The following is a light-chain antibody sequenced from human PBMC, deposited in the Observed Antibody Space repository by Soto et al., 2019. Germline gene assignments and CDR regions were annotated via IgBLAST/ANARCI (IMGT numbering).Light chain of an antibody. CDR2: TTN. V-gene: IGLV1-44*01. Sequence: QPVLTQPHSASGTPGQRVTISCSGSSSNIGTSSVRWFQQLPGTAPKLLISTTNQRPSGVPERFSGSKSGTSASLAISGLQSEDEADYYCAAWDDSLNGHVSGTGTKVTDL. CDR3: AAWDDSLNGHV. J-gene: IGLJ1*01. CDR1: SSNIGTSS.